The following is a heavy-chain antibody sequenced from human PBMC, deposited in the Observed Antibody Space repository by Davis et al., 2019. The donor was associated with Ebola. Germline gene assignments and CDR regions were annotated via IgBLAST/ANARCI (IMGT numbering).Heavy chain of an antibody. V-gene: IGHV3-23*01. CDR2: ISGSGGST. CDR3: ARGPPSDDYYYGMDV. J-gene: IGHJ6*04. D-gene: IGHD2-21*01. Sequence: GGSLRLSCTDSVITFSSYAMTWVRQAPGKGLEWVSAISGSGGSTYYADSVKGRFTISRDNAKNSLYLQMNSLRAEDTAVYYCARGPPSDDYYYGMDVWGKGTTVTVSS. CDR1: VITFSSYA.